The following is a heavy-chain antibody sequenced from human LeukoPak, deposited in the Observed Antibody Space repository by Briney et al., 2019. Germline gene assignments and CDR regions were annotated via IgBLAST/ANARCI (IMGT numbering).Heavy chain of an antibody. D-gene: IGHD6-25*01. CDR2: ISSSGSTI. V-gene: IGHV3-11*04. CDR1: GFTFSDYY. CDR3: AREKYSSAGTHPFDY. J-gene: IGHJ4*02. Sequence: GGSLRLSCAASGFTFSDYYMSWIRQAPGKGLEWVSYISSSGSTIYYADSVKGRFTISRDNAKNSLYLQMNSLRADDTAVYYCAREKYSSAGTHPFDYWGQGTLVAVSS.